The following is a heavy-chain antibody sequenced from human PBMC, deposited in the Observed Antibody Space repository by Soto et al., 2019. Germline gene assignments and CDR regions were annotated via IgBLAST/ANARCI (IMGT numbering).Heavy chain of an antibody. V-gene: IGHV4-59*01. Sequence: QVQLQQSGPGLVKPSETLSLTCTVSGGSISGYYWSWIRQPPGKRLEWIGYIYSSSGNTDYNPSLNSRATISIDMSKNQVSLRLRAVTVADTAMYYCARDYYDSPESMDVWGQGTTVTVSS. J-gene: IGHJ6*02. CDR1: GGSISGYY. CDR2: IYSSSGNT. CDR3: ARDYYDSPESMDV. D-gene: IGHD3-22*01.